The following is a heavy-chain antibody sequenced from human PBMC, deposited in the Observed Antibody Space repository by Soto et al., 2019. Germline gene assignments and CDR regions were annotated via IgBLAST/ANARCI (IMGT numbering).Heavy chain of an antibody. Sequence: TLSLTCTVSGGSISSGGYYWSWIRQHPGKGLEWIGYIYYSGSTYYNPSLKSRVTISVDTSKNQFSLKLSSVTAADTAVYYCARGKGGYFDWLFDFDYWGQGTLVTVSS. D-gene: IGHD3-9*01. J-gene: IGHJ4*02. CDR1: GGSISSGGYY. CDR2: IYYSGST. V-gene: IGHV4-31*02. CDR3: ARGKGGYFDWLFDFDY.